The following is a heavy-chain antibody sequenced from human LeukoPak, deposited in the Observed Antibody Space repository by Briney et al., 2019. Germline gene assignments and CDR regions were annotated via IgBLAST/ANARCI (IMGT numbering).Heavy chain of an antibody. J-gene: IGHJ4*02. CDR2: IRYDGSNK. V-gene: IGHV3-30*02. Sequence: GGSLRLSCAASGFTFSSCGKHWVRQAPGKGLEWVAFIRYDGSNKYYADSVKGRFTISRDNSKNTLYLQMNSLRAEDTAVYYCAQWFGELPSGGDYWGQGTLVTVSS. D-gene: IGHD3-10*01. CDR3: AQWFGELPSGGDY. CDR1: GFTFSSCG.